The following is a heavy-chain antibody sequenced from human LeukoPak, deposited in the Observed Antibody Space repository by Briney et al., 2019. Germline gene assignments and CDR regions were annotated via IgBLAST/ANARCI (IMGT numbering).Heavy chain of an antibody. CDR3: AILGYSYGSNWFDP. J-gene: IGHJ5*02. V-gene: IGHV1-46*01. CDR2: INPSGGST. CDR1: GYTFTIYY. D-gene: IGHD5-18*01. Sequence: ASVTVSCTASGYTFTIYYMHWVRQAPGQGLEWMGIINPSGGSTSYAQKFQGRVTMTRDTSTSTVYMELSSLRSEDTAVYYCAILGYSYGSNWFDPWGQGTLVTVSS.